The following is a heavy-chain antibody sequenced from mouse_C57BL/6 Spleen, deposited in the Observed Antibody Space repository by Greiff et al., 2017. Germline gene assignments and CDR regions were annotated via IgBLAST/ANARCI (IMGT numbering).Heavy chain of an antibody. CDR1: GFSLTSYG. V-gene: IGHV2-5*01. J-gene: IGHJ1*03. CDR2: IWRGGST. Sequence: VKLMESGPGLVQPSQSLSITCTVSGFSLTSYGVHWVRQSPGKGLEWLGVIWRGGSTDYNAAFMSRLSITKDNSKSQVFFKMNSLQADDTAIYYCAKGGYYGSSYGYFDVWGTGTTVTVSS. D-gene: IGHD1-1*01. CDR3: AKGGYYGSSYGYFDV.